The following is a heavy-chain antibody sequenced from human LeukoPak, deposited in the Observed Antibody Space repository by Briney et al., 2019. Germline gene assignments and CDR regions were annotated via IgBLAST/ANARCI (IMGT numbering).Heavy chain of an antibody. CDR1: GYTFTCYG. Sequence: ASVKVSCKASGYTFTCYGISWVRQAPGQGLEWMGWISAYNGNTNYAQKLQGRVTMTTDTSTSTAYMELRSLRSDDTAVYYCARDHIGRGAILGNWFDPWGQGTLVTVSS. D-gene: IGHD3-10*01. CDR2: ISAYNGNT. J-gene: IGHJ5*02. V-gene: IGHV1-18*04. CDR3: ARDHIGRGAILGNWFDP.